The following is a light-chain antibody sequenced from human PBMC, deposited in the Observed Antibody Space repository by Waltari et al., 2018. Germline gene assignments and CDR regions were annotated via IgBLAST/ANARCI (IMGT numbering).Light chain of an antibody. CDR2: WAS. CDR1: QSVLYSPNNKNY. Sequence: DIVMTQSPDSLAVSLGERATINCQSSQSVLYSPNNKNYLAWYQQKPGQPPKLLIYWASTRESGVPDRFSGSGSGTDFTLTISSLQAEDVAVYYCQQYYTTRTFGQGTKVEIK. CDR3: QQYYTTRT. V-gene: IGKV4-1*01. J-gene: IGKJ1*01.